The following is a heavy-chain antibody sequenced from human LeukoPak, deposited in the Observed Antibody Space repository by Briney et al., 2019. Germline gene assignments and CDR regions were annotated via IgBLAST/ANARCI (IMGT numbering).Heavy chain of an antibody. J-gene: IGHJ4*02. Sequence: GGSLRLSCAASGFTFSNAWMSWVRQAPGKGLEWVGRIKSKTDGGTTDYAAPVKGRFTISRDDSKNTLYLQMNSLKTEDTAVYYCTTDLVYYYDSSGYYPFGYWGQGTLVTVSS. CDR1: GFTFSNAW. V-gene: IGHV3-15*01. D-gene: IGHD3-22*01. CDR2: IKSKTDGGTT. CDR3: TTDLVYYYDSSGYYPFGY.